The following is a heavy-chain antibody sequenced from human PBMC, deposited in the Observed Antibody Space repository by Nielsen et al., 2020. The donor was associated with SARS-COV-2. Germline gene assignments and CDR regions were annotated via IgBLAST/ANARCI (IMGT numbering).Heavy chain of an antibody. CDR3: ARRFTDTIFGANNYYFDY. Sequence: SETLSLTCTVSGGSISSGGYYWSWIRQHPGKGLEWIGYIYYSGSTYYNPSLKSRVTISVDTSKNQLSLKLSSVTAADTAVYYCARRFTDTIFGANNYYFDYWGQGTLVTVSS. D-gene: IGHD3-3*01. CDR1: GGSISSGGYY. V-gene: IGHV4-31*03. CDR2: IYYSGST. J-gene: IGHJ4*02.